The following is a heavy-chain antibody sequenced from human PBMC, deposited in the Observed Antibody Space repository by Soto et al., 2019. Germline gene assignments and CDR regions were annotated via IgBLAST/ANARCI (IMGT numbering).Heavy chain of an antibody. CDR2: ISYDGNNK. J-gene: IGHJ4*02. D-gene: IGHD3-10*01. Sequence: ESGGGVVQPGRSLRLSCAASGFTFSSYGMHWVRQAPGKGLGWVAVISYDGNNKYYADSVKGRFTISRDNSKNTLYLQMNSLRAEDTAVYYCAKDRQAGIFDYWGQGTLVTVSS. CDR3: AKDRQAGIFDY. CDR1: GFTFSSYG. V-gene: IGHV3-30*18.